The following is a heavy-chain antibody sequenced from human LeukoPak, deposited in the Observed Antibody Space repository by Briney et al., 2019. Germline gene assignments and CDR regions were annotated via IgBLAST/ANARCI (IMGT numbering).Heavy chain of an antibody. V-gene: IGHV1-2*02. J-gene: IGHJ6*02. Sequence: ASVKVSCKASGYTFTGYYMHWVRQALGQGLEGMGWINPNSGGTNYAQRFQGRVTMTRDTSISTAYMELSRLRSDDTAVYYCARELDCSGGSCYYYYYYGMDVWGQGTTVTVSS. CDR1: GYTFTGYY. CDR2: INPNSGGT. D-gene: IGHD2-15*01. CDR3: ARELDCSGGSCYYYYYYGMDV.